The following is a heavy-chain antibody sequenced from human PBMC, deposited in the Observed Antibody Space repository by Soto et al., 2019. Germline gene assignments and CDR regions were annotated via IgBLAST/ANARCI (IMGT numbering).Heavy chain of an antibody. CDR3: TTDKGYYDFWSGYYNRGSFDY. V-gene: IGHV3-15*07. D-gene: IGHD3-3*01. Sequence: GGSLRLSCAASGFTFSNAWMNWVRQAPGKGLEWVGRIKSKTDGGTTDYAAPVKGRFTISRDDSKNTLYLQMNSLKTEDTAVYYCTTDKGYYDFWSGYYNRGSFDYWGQGTLVTVSS. CDR1: GFTFSNAW. CDR2: IKSKTDGGTT. J-gene: IGHJ4*02.